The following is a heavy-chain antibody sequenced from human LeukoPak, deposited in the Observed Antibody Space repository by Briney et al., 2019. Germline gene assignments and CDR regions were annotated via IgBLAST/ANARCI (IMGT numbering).Heavy chain of an antibody. V-gene: IGHV3-43*02. CDR3: ARDKAMNDY. D-gene: IGHD5-18*01. J-gene: IGHJ4*02. CDR1: GFTFDDYA. Sequence: GGSLRLSCAASGFTFDDYAMHWVRQAPGKGLEWVSLISGDGGSTYYADSVKGRFTISRDNAKNSLYLQMNSLRAEDTAVYYCARDKAMNDYWGQGTLVTVSS. CDR2: ISGDGGST.